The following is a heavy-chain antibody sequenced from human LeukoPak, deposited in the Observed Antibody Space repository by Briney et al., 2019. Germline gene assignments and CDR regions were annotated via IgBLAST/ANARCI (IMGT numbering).Heavy chain of an antibody. CDR1: GYIFTSYG. J-gene: IGHJ6*03. CDR2: ISAYNGNT. CDR3: ARGGSGSPEDYYYYMDV. V-gene: IGHV1-18*01. Sequence: AASVKVSCKASGYIFTSYGINWVRQAPGQGLEWMGWISAYNGNTNYAQKFQGRVTMTTDTSTSTGYMELRSLRSEDTAVYYCARGGSGSPEDYYYYMDVWGKGTTVTISS. D-gene: IGHD3-10*01.